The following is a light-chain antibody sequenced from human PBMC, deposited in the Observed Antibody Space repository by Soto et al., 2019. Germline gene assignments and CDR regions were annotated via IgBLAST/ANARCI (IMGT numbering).Light chain of an antibody. CDR2: EVS. Sequence: QSALTQPASVSGSPGQSITISCTGTSNDVGGYNHVSWYQQHPGKAPKLIIYEVSYRPSGVSSRFSGSKSGNTASLTISGLQAEDEADYYCNSYRSTDTVVFGGGTQLTVL. J-gene: IGLJ2*01. V-gene: IGLV2-14*01. CDR1: SNDVGGYNH. CDR3: NSYRSTDTVV.